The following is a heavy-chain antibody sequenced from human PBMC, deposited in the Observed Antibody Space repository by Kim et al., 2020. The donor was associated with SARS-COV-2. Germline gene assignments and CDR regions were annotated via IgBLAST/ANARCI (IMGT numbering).Heavy chain of an antibody. D-gene: IGHD1-1*01. J-gene: IGHJ4*02. Sequence: GGQNYAQTVKGRVTMTRETSTRTAYMELSRLRSDDTAVYYCARDYKAGYWGQGTLVTVSS. CDR2: GGQ. V-gene: IGHV1-2*02. CDR3: ARDYKAGY.